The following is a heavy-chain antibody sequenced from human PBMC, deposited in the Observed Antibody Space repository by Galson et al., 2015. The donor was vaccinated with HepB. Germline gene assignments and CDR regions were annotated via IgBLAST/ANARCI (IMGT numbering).Heavy chain of an antibody. CDR1: GFSVSINY. V-gene: IGHV3-66*02. Sequence: SLRLSCAASGFSVSINYMSWVRQAPGKGLEWVSVIYSDGSTYYADSVKGRFTISRDNPKNTLFLQMNSLRPEDTAVYYCARDSYYYDRTGYYFFFAYWGQGALVTVSS. D-gene: IGHD3-22*01. CDR3: ARDSYYYDRTGYYFFFAY. CDR2: IYSDGST. J-gene: IGHJ4*02.